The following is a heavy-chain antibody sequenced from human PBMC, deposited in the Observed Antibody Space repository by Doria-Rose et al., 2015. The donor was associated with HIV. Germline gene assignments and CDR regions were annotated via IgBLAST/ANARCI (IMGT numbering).Heavy chain of an antibody. V-gene: IGHV3-66*01. J-gene: IGHJ4*02. Sequence: VQLAQSGGGLVQPGGSLRLSCAASGFTVSSNYMSWVRQAPGKGLEWVSVIYSDGRTYYADSVKGRFTVSRDNSKNTLYLQINSLRAEDTAVYYCARDPFQSWAYWGQGTLVTVSS. CDR1: GFTVSSNY. CDR2: IYSDGRT. CDR3: ARDPFQSWAY. D-gene: IGHD3-16*01.